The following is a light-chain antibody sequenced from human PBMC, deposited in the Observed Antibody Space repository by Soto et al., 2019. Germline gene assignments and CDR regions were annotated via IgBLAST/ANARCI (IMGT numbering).Light chain of an antibody. V-gene: IGLV1-47*01. CDR1: SSNFGSNY. Sequence: QSVLTQPPSASGTPGQRVTISCSGSSSNFGSNYVYWYQQVPGTAPKLLIYRNNQRPSGVPDRFSGSKSGTSASLAISGLRSEDEADYYCAAWDDRLSGPVFGGGTQLTVL. J-gene: IGLJ2*01. CDR3: AAWDDRLSGPV. CDR2: RNN.